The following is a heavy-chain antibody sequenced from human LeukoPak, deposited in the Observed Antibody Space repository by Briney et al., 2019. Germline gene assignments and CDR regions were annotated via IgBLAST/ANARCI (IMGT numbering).Heavy chain of an antibody. Sequence: GGSLRLSCAASGFTFSSYWMSWVRQAPGKGLEWVANIKQDGSEKYYVDSVKGRFTISRDNAKNSLYLQMNSLRAEDTAVYYCARAHHHTIFGVVIDDAFDIWGQGTMVTVSS. CDR1: GFTFSSYW. J-gene: IGHJ3*02. CDR3: ARAHHHTIFGVVIDDAFDI. CDR2: IKQDGSEK. V-gene: IGHV3-7*01. D-gene: IGHD3-3*01.